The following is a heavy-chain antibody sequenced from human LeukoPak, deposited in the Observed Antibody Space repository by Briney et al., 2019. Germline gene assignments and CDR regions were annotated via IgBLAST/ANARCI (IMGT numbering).Heavy chain of an antibody. D-gene: IGHD3-3*01. Sequence: SQTQPLTCTVSGGSISSGDYYWSWIRQPPGKGLEWIGYIFYSGNTYYNPSLKSRVIISVDTSKTQFSLKLSSVTAADTAVYYCATYDFWGGYWAFDFWGQGTMVTVSS. V-gene: IGHV4-30-4*08. CDR2: IFYSGNT. CDR1: GGSISSGDYY. J-gene: IGHJ3*01. CDR3: ATYDFWGGYWAFDF.